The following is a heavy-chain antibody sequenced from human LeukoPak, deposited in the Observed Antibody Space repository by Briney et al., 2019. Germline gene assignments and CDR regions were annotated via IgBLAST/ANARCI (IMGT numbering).Heavy chain of an antibody. CDR3: ARGGYGGYDYGFNWFDP. CDR2: IYSGGST. D-gene: IGHD5-12*01. V-gene: IGHV3-66*01. Sequence: GGSLRLSCAASGFTVSSNYMSWVRQAPGKGLEWVSVIYSGGSTYYADSVKGRFTISRDNSKNTLYLQMNSLRAEDTAVYYCARGGYGGYDYGFNWFDPWGQGTLVTVSS. J-gene: IGHJ5*02. CDR1: GFTVSSNY.